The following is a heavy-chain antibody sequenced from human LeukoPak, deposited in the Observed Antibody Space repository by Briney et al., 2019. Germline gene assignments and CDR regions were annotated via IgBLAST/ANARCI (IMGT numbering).Heavy chain of an antibody. CDR3: ARAGRAVIYMDV. V-gene: IGHV4-34*01. D-gene: IGHD2-21*01. J-gene: IGHJ6*03. CDR2: INHSGST. Sequence: SETLSLTCAVYGGSFSGYYWSWIRQPPGKGLEWIGEINHSGSTNYNPSLKSRVTISVDTSKNQFSLKLSSVTAADTAVYYCARAGRAVIYMDVWGKGTTVTVSS. CDR1: GGSFSGYY.